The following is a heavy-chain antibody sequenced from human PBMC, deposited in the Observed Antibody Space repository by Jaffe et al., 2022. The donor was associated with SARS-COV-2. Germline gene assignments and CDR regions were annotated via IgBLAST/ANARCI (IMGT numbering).Heavy chain of an antibody. CDR2: IYYSGST. CDR1: GGSISSYY. Sequence: QVQLQESGPGLVKPSETLSLTCTVSGGSISSYYWSWIRQPPGKGLEWIGYIYYSGSTNYNPSLKSRVTISVDTSKNQFSLKLSSVTAADTAVYYCARQGDGYNSLPVSDWYYFDYWGQGTLVTVSS. J-gene: IGHJ4*02. D-gene: IGHD5-12*01. V-gene: IGHV4-59*08. CDR3: ARQGDGYNSLPVSDWYYFDY.